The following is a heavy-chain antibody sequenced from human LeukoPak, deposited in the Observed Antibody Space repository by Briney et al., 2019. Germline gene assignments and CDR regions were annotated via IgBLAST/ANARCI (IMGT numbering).Heavy chain of an antibody. Sequence: GGSLRLSCAASGFSFSSYAMSWIRQAPGKGLEWVSYISSSGSTIYYADSVKGRFTISRDNAKNSLYLQMNSLRAEDTAVYYCARVVTMVRTNWFDPWGQGTLVTVSS. D-gene: IGHD3-10*01. J-gene: IGHJ5*02. CDR3: ARVVTMVRTNWFDP. V-gene: IGHV3-11*01. CDR1: GFSFSSYA. CDR2: ISSSGSTI.